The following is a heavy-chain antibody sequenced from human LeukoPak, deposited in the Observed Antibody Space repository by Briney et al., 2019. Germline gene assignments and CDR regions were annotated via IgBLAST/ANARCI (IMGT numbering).Heavy chain of an antibody. J-gene: IGHJ5*02. CDR1: GYTFTGYY. CDR2: INPNSGGT. D-gene: IGHD3/OR15-3a*01. Sequence: GASVKVSCKASGYTFTGYYMHWVRQASGQGLEWMGWINPNSGGTNYAQKFQGRVTMTRDTSISTAYMELSRLRSDDTAVYYCARDCGRSDGHNWFDPWGQGTLVTVSS. V-gene: IGHV1-2*02. CDR3: ARDCGRSDGHNWFDP.